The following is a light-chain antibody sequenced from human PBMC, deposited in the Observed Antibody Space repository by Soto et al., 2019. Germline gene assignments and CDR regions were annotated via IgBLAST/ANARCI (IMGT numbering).Light chain of an antibody. CDR2: AAS. J-gene: IGKJ4*01. CDR3: QQSYSTPRT. Sequence: DLPMTQSPSSLSASVGDRVTITCRASQSISSYLNWYQQKPGKAPKLLIYAASSLQSGVPSRFSGSGSGTDFTLTISILQPEDFATYYCQQSYSTPRTFGGGTKVEIK. CDR1: QSISSY. V-gene: IGKV1-39*01.